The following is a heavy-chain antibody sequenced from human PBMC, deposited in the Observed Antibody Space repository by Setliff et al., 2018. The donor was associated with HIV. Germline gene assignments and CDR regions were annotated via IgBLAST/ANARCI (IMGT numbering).Heavy chain of an antibody. D-gene: IGHD2-2*01. Sequence: SETLSLTCSVSGGSINRGTYYWTWIRQSAGKGLEWTGNIHYTGTTHYNPSLKSRVTMSVDTSKNHVSLKLSSVTAADTAVYYCARHNCGTTACYGVVVWGQGTMVTVSS. CDR3: ARHNCGTTACYGVVV. CDR1: GGSINRGTYY. J-gene: IGHJ3*01. V-gene: IGHV4-61*10. CDR2: IHYTGTT.